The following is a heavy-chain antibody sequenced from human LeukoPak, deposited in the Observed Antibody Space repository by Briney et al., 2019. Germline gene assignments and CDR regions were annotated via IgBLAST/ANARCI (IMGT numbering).Heavy chain of an antibody. Sequence: ASVKVSCKASGYTFTSYDINWVRQATGQGLEWMGWMNPNSGNTGYAQKFQGRVTMTRNTSISTAYMELSGLRSEDTAVYYCARARDGDILTGYLYYYYYGMDVWGQGTTVTVSS. CDR3: ARARDGDILTGYLYYYYYGMDV. CDR1: GYTFTSYD. V-gene: IGHV1-8*01. J-gene: IGHJ6*02. D-gene: IGHD3-9*01. CDR2: MNPNSGNT.